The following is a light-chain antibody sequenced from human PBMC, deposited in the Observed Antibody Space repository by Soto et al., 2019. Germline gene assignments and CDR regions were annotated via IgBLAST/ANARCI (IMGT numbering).Light chain of an antibody. Sequence: EIVLTQSPATLSLSPGEGVTLSCRASQSVNNLAWYQQKPGQAPRLLIYDASNRATGIPARFSGSGSGTDFTLTIADLEPEDFAVYYCQQRANWPLSFGGGTKVEIK. CDR2: DAS. J-gene: IGKJ4*01. CDR3: QQRANWPLS. V-gene: IGKV3-11*01. CDR1: QSVNN.